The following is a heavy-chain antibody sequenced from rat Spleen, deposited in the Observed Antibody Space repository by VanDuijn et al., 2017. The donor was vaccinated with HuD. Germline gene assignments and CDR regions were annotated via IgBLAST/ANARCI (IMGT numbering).Heavy chain of an antibody. CDR3: TRPPYNTHFDY. J-gene: IGHJ2*01. CDR2: ISYEGSST. V-gene: IGHV5-29*01. Sequence: EVQMVESGGGLVQPGRSLKLSCAASGFTFSDYGMAWVRQAPTKGLEWVATISYEGSSTYYGDSVKGRFTISRDNAKSTLYLQMDSLRSEDTATYYCTRPPYNTHFDYWGQGVMVTVSS. CDR1: GFTFSDYG. D-gene: IGHD1-10*01.